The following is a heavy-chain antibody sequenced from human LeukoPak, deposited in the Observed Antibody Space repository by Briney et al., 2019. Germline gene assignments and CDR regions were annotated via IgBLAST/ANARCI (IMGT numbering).Heavy chain of an antibody. CDR1: GGSISSYY. J-gene: IGHJ4*02. CDR3: AREHSNWGYFDY. Sequence: SETLSLTCTVSGGSISSYYWSWIRQPAGKGLEGIGRIYTSGSTNYNPSLKSRVTMSVDTSKNQFSLKLSSVTAADTAVYYCAREHSNWGYFDYWGQGTLVTVSS. V-gene: IGHV4-4*07. D-gene: IGHD7-27*01. CDR2: IYTSGST.